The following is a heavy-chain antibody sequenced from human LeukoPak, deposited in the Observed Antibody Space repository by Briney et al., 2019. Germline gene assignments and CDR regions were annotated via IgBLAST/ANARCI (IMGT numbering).Heavy chain of an antibody. V-gene: IGHV4-38-2*01. J-gene: IGHJ4*02. Sequence: PSETLSLTCAVSGYSISSGYYWGWIRQHPGKELEWIGSIYHSGSTYYNPSLKSRVTISVDTSKNQFSPKLSSVTAADTAVYYCVRPDSSGYNYVDWGQGTLVTVSS. D-gene: IGHD3-22*01. CDR3: VRPDSSGYNYVD. CDR1: GYSISSGYY. CDR2: IYHSGST.